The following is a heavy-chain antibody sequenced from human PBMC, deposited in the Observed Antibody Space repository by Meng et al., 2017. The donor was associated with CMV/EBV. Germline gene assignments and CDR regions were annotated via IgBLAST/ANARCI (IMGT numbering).Heavy chain of an antibody. CDR3: AHRRSLYSSSWPY. J-gene: IGHJ4*02. CDR2: IYWNDDK. D-gene: IGHD6-13*01. V-gene: IGHV2-5*01. CDR1: GFPLTTSGVG. Sequence: FSGFPLTTSGVGVSWIRHPPGKALEWLALIYWNDDKRYSQSLKSRLTITKDTSKNQVVLTITNMDPVDTATYYCAHRRSLYSSSWPYWGQGNLVTVSS.